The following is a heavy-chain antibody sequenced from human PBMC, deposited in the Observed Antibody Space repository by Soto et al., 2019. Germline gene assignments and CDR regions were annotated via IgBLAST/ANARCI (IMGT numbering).Heavy chain of an antibody. J-gene: IGHJ3*02. V-gene: IGHV4-30-4*01. CDR2: IYYSGST. Sequence: PSETLSLTCTVSGGSISSGDYYWSWIRQPPGKGLEWIGYIYYSGSTYYNPSLKSRVTISVDTSKNQFSLKLSSVTAADTAVYYCARVYNLDIVVVVAANENAFDIWGQGTMVTVSS. CDR3: ARVYNLDIVVVVAANENAFDI. CDR1: GGSISSGDYY. D-gene: IGHD2-15*01.